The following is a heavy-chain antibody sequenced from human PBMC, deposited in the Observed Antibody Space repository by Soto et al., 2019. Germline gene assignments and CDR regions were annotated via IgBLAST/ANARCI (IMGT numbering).Heavy chain of an antibody. CDR1: GGTLSSYS. CDR2: IIPIFGTA. CDR3: ARDGGRHSGGIDY. Sequence: GXSVKVSCKASGGTLSSYSINWGRQAPGQGLEWMGEIIPIFGTANYAQKFQGRVTITADESTSTAYIELSSLRSEDTAVYYCARDGGRHSGGIDYWGQGTLVTVSS. V-gene: IGHV1-69*01. D-gene: IGHD1-26*01. J-gene: IGHJ4*02.